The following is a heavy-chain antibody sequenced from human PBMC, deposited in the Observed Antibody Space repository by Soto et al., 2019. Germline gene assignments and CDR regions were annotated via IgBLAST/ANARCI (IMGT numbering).Heavy chain of an antibody. V-gene: IGHV3-23*01. J-gene: IGHJ5*02. CDR2: ISDSGAGT. Sequence: GGSLSLSCAASGFTFSNFAMNWVRQAPGKGLEWVSAISDSGAGTNYADSVMGRFTISRDNSKNTLYLQMNSLRAEDTAVYYCAACDTGTYYRGLSWGQGTPVTVSS. CDR3: AACDTGTYYRGLS. D-gene: IGHD3-10*01. CDR1: GFTFSNFA.